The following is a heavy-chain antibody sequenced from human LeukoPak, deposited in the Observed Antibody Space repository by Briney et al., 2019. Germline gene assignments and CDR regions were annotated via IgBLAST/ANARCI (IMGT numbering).Heavy chain of an antibody. CDR2: INPNSGGT. CDR3: ARSGRLVVTHLNWFDP. D-gene: IGHD3-22*01. Sequence: ASVKVSCKASGFTLTNYYMHWVRQAPGQGLEWMGLINPNSGGTNYAQKFQGRVTMTRDTSISKAYMELSRLRSDDTAVYYCARSGRLVVTHLNWFDPWGQGTLVTVSS. V-gene: IGHV1-2*02. J-gene: IGHJ5*02. CDR1: GFTLTNYY.